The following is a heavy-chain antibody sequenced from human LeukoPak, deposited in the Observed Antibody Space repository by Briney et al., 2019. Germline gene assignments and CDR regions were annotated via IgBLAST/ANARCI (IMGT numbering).Heavy chain of an antibody. CDR3: AKGRDGYNFEDAFDI. D-gene: IGHD5-24*01. V-gene: IGHV3-11*01. CDR2: ISSSGSTR. Sequence: GGSLRLSCAASGFTFSDYYMSWIRQAPGKGLEWVSYISSSGSTRYYADSVKGRFTISRDNAKNSLYLQMNSLRAEDTAVYYCAKGRDGYNFEDAFDIWGQGTMVTVSS. CDR1: GFTFSDYY. J-gene: IGHJ3*02.